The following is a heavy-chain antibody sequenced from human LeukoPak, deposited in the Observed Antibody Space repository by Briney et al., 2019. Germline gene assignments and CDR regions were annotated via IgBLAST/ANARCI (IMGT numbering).Heavy chain of an antibody. CDR3: ASGAQSDY. CDR2: ISSNGYTI. Sequence: PGGSLRLSCAASGFTFSSYEMNWVRQAPGKGLEWVSYISSNGYTIYYADSVKGRFTISRDNAKNSLYLQMNSLRAEDTALYYCASGAQSDYWGQGTLVTVSS. V-gene: IGHV3-48*03. J-gene: IGHJ4*02. D-gene: IGHD1-26*01. CDR1: GFTFSSYE.